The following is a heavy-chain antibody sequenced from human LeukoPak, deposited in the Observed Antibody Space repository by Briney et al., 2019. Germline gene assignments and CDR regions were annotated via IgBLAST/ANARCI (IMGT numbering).Heavy chain of an antibody. CDR3: ARGRHDYGAFDY. D-gene: IGHD4-17*01. V-gene: IGHV4-4*07. Sequence: SETLSLTCTVSGGSISSYYWSWIRQPAGKGLEWIGRIYTGGSTNYNPSLKSRVTMSVDTSKNQFSLKLSSVTAADTAVYYCARGRHDYGAFDYWGQGTLVTVSS. J-gene: IGHJ4*02. CDR2: IYTGGST. CDR1: GGSISSYY.